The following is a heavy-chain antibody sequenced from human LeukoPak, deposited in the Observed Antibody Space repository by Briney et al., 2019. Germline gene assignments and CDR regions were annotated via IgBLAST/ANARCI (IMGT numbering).Heavy chain of an antibody. CDR1: GFTFSSYA. J-gene: IGHJ4*02. CDR2: ISGSGGST. CDR3: AKEEPAGGYYDSSGDY. Sequence: GGSLRLSCAASGFTFSSYAMSWLRQAPGKGLEWVSAISGSGGSTYYADSVKGRFTISRDNSKNTLYLQMNSLRAEDTAVYYCAKEEPAGGYYDSSGDYWGQGTLVTVSS. V-gene: IGHV3-23*01. D-gene: IGHD3-22*01.